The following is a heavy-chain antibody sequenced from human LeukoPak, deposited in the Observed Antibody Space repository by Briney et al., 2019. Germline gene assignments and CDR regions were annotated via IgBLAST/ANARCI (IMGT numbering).Heavy chain of an antibody. D-gene: IGHD4-17*01. CDR3: AREFDYEGVDP. J-gene: IGHJ5*02. V-gene: IGHV4-61*02. Sequence: SETLSVTCSISGDSISSGDHYWTWIRQPAGKELEWIGRIHTTGRTNYNPSLKSRVYISVDTSKNQFSLELSSLTAADTAVYYCAREFDYEGVDPWGQGTLVTVSS. CDR2: IHTTGRT. CDR1: GDSISSGDHY.